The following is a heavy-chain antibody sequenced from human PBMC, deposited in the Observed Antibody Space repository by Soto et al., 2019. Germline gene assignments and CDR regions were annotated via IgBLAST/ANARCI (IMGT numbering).Heavy chain of an antibody. J-gene: IGHJ4*02. CDR1: GGSFSSYY. V-gene: IGHV4-59*01. CDR3: ARDNTRSTGFIDY. Sequence: SETLSLTCTVFGGSFSSYYWSWIRQPPGKGLEWIGYIYHNGNTKYNPSLKSRVSMSVDASKNQFSLQLTSVTAADTAMYYCARDNTRSTGFIDYWGQGTLVTVSS. CDR2: IYHNGNT. D-gene: IGHD6-19*01.